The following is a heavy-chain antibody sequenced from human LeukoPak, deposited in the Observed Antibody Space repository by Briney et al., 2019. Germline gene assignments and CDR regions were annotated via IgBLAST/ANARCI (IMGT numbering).Heavy chain of an antibody. J-gene: IGHJ6*03. V-gene: IGHV3-74*01. CDR3: ARDSSPTTGGYYMDV. CDR2: INTDGSST. CDR1: GFTFRSDW. Sequence: GGSLRLSCAASGFTFRSDWMHWVRQVPGKGLVWVSRINTDGSSTNYADSVKGRFTISRDNAKNTLYLQMNSLRAEDTAVYYCARDSSPTTGGYYMDVWGKGTTVTVSS. D-gene: IGHD1-14*01.